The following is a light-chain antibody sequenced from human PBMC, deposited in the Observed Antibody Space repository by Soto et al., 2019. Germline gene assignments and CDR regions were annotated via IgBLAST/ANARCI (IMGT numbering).Light chain of an antibody. CDR1: QGSPTY. Sequence: DIQLTQTPSFLSASVGDIVTVTCRASQGSPTYLAWYQQKPGKAPKLLIYGVSTLQNGVPSRFSGAGSGTEFTLTITSLQPEDSATYYCQQLNHYPLTFGQGTRLEIK. CDR3: QQLNHYPLT. CDR2: GVS. V-gene: IGKV1-9*01. J-gene: IGKJ5*01.